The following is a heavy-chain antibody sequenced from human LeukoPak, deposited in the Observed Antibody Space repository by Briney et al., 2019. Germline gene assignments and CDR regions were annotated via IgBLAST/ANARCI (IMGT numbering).Heavy chain of an antibody. CDR2: IYYSGNT. V-gene: IGHV4-59*01. CDR3: ARAWATDYFDY. Sequence: SETLSLTCTVSGGSISSDYWSWIRQPPGKGLEWIGYIYYSGNTNYNPSLKSRVTISVDTSKNQFSLKLSSVTAADTAMYYCARAWATDYFDYWGQGTLVTVSS. J-gene: IGHJ4*02. CDR1: GGSISSDY.